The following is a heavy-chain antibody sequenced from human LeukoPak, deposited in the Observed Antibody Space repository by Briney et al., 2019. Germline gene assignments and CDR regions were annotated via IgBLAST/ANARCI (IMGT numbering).Heavy chain of an antibody. J-gene: IGHJ4*02. Sequence: SETLSLTCAVYGGSFSGYYWSWIRQPPGKGLEWIGEINHSGSTNYNPSLKSRVTISVDTSKNQFSLKLSSVTAADTAVYYCAREHCSSTSCLQTFDYRGQGTLVTVSS. D-gene: IGHD2-2*01. CDR1: GGSFSGYY. CDR2: INHSGST. CDR3: AREHCSSTSCLQTFDY. V-gene: IGHV4-34*01.